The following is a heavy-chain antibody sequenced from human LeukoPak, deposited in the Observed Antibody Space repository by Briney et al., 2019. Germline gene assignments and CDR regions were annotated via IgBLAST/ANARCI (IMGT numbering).Heavy chain of an antibody. CDR2: INPNSGGT. CDR1: GYTFTGYY. CDR3: ARDRGYSYAKYYFDY. J-gene: IGHJ4*02. Sequence: GASVKVSCKASGYTFTGYYMHWVRQAPGQGLEWMGWINPNSGGTNYAQKFQGRVTMTRDTSISTAYMELSRLRSDDTAVYYCARDRGYSYAKYYFDYWGQGTLVTVSS. V-gene: IGHV1-2*02. D-gene: IGHD5-18*01.